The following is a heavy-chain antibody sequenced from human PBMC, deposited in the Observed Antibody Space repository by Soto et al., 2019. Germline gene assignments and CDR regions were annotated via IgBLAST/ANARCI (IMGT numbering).Heavy chain of an antibody. V-gene: IGHV1-2*04. CDR3: VIQRSGVGY. CDR2: INPNNGGT. Sequence: QVHLVQSGAEVKKPGASVRVSCKASGYSFTGNSMNWVRQAPGQGLEWMGWINPNNGGTNYAQRFRGWVTMTMDTSVSTAYMDLNRLKSDDTAVYYCVIQRSGVGYWGQGTLVTVSS. CDR1: GYSFTGNS. J-gene: IGHJ4*02. D-gene: IGHD2-15*01.